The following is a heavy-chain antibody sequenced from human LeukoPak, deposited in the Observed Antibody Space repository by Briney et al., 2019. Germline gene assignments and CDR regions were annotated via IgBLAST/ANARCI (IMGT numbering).Heavy chain of an antibody. CDR3: ARGPSRLYDFWSGYSALNFDY. J-gene: IGHJ4*02. CDR2: INPSGGST. CDR1: GYTFTSYY. D-gene: IGHD3-3*01. Sequence: GASVKVSCKASGYTFTSYYMHWVRQAPGQGLEWMGIINPSGGSTSYAQKFQGRVTMTRDTSTSTVYMELSGLRSEDTAVYYCARGPSRLYDFWSGYSALNFDYWGQGTLVTVSS. V-gene: IGHV1-46*01.